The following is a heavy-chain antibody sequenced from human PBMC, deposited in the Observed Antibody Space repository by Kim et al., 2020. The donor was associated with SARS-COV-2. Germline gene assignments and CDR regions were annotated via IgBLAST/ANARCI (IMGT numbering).Heavy chain of an antibody. Sequence: TNSNPSLKSRVTISVDTSKNQFSLKLSSVTAADTAVYYCARVNFSGGMDVWGQGTTVTVSS. D-gene: IGHD3-10*01. CDR3: ARVNFSGGMDV. V-gene: IGHV4-34*01. J-gene: IGHJ6*02. CDR2: T.